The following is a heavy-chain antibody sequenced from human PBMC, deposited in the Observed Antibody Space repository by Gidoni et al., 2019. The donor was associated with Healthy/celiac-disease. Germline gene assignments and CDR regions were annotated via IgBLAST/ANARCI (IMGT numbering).Heavy chain of an antibody. Sequence: EVQLVESGGGLVQPGGSRRLSCSASGFTLSSYAMHWVRQAPGKGLEYVSAISSNGGSTYYADSVKGRFTISRDNSKNTLYLQMSSLRAEDTAVYYCVKDALRYCSSTSCYALDYWGQGTLVTVSS. V-gene: IGHV3-64D*06. D-gene: IGHD2-2*01. J-gene: IGHJ4*02. CDR2: ISSNGGST. CDR1: GFTLSSYA. CDR3: VKDALRYCSSTSCYALDY.